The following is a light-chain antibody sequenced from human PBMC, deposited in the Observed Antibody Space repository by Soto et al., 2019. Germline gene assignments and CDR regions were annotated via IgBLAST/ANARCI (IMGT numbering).Light chain of an antibody. CDR1: QSVSSSY. V-gene: IGKV3-20*01. CDR2: GAS. CDR3: QQYVRSQWT. Sequence: EIVLTQSPGTLSLSPGERATLSCRASQSVSSSYLAWYQQKGGQAPRLLIYGASSRATGIPDRFSGSGSGTDFTLTISRLEPEDFAVYYCQQYVRSQWTFGQGTKVEIK. J-gene: IGKJ1*01.